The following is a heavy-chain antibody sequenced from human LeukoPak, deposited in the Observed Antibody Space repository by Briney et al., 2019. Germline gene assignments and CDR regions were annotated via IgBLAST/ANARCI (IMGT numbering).Heavy chain of an antibody. V-gene: IGHV3-23*01. CDR2: VSGGGTDT. J-gene: IGHJ4*02. CDR3: ARDQWFEGFYH. CDR1: GFNFSAHL. Sequence: GSLRLSCTGSGFNFSAHLMTWVRQVPGKGLEWISSVSGGGTDTYYADSVKGRFIVSRDDSKSTIYLLMNGLTVEDTATYFCARDQWFEGFYHWGQGTLATVSS. D-gene: IGHD3-22*01.